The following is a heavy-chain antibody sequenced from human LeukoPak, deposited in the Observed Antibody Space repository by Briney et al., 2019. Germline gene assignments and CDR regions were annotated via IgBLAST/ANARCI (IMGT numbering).Heavy chain of an antibody. CDR1: GFTFSSYE. J-gene: IGHJ4*02. V-gene: IGHV3-48*03. D-gene: IGHD1/OR15-1a*01. Sequence: GGSLRLSYAASGFTFSSYEMNWVRQAPGKGLEWVSYISSFGSAIYYADSVKGRFTISRDNAKNSLYLQMNSLRAEDTAVYYCARVGPNWNNFDYWGQGTLVTVSS. CDR3: ARVGPNWNNFDY. CDR2: ISSFGSAI.